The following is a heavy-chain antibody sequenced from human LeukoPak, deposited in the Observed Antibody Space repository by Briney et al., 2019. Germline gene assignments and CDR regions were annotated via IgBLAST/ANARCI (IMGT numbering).Heavy chain of an antibody. D-gene: IGHD6-19*01. CDR2: IYYSGTT. CDR1: GGSISSYY. J-gene: IGHJ4*02. V-gene: IGHV4-59*01. Sequence: SETLSLTCTVSGGSISSYYWSWIRQPPGKGLEWIGYIYYSGTTNYNPSLRSRVTISVDTSQSQFSLKLDSVTAADTAVYYCARSNGYSSGWPFDYWGQGTLVTVSS. CDR3: ARSNGYSSGWPFDY.